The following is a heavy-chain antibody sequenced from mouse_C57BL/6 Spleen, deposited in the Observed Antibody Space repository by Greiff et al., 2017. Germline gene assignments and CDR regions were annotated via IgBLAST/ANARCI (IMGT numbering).Heavy chain of an antibody. D-gene: IGHD2-3*01. CDR1: GYTFTSYW. Sequence: QVQLQQPGAELVKPGASVKMSCKASGYTFTSYWITWVKQRPGQGLEWIGDIYPGSGSTNYNEKFKSKATLTVDTSSSTAYMQLSSLTSEDSAVYYCARGDDGYPQRAMDYWGQGTSVTVSS. J-gene: IGHJ4*01. CDR2: IYPGSGST. CDR3: ARGDDGYPQRAMDY. V-gene: IGHV1-55*01.